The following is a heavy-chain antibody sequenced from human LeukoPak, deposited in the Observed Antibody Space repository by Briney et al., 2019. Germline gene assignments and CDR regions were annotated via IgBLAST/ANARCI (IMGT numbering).Heavy chain of an antibody. Sequence: SETLSLTCSVSTYSISSGYYWGWIRQPPGKGLEWIGSIYHSGSSSYYNPSLKSRVVMSVDASKNQFYLKLGSVTAADTAVYYCVRVASRAAAADFFDYWGQGTLVTVSS. V-gene: IGHV4-38-2*02. CDR1: TYSISSGYY. D-gene: IGHD6-25*01. CDR3: VRVASRAAAADFFDY. J-gene: IGHJ4*02. CDR2: IYHSGSSS.